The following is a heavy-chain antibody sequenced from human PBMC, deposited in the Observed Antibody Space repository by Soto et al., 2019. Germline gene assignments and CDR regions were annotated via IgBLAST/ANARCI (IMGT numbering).Heavy chain of an antibody. Sequence: QVQLVQSGAEVKKPGASVKVSCKASGYTFTSYAISWVRQAPGQGLEWMGWISAYNGNTNYAQKRQXTXTXXTDTSTSTADMERRSLKSDDAAVYYCARDAPPVDYWGQGTLVTVSS. CDR1: GYTFTSYA. V-gene: IGHV1-18*01. D-gene: IGHD4-17*01. CDR2: ISAYNGNT. CDR3: ARDAPPVDY. J-gene: IGHJ4*02.